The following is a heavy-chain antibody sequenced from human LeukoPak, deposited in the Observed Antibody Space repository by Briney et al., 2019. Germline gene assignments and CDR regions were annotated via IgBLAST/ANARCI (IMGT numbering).Heavy chain of an antibody. CDR2: IYTSGST. J-gene: IGHJ3*02. CDR1: GGSISSYY. D-gene: IGHD2-15*01. Sequence: SETLSLTCTVSGGSISSYYWSWIRQPAVKGLEWIGRIYTSGSTSYNPSLKSRVTMSVDTSKNQFSLKLSSVTAADTAVYYCAGGYCSGGSCYWDFNDAFDIWGQGTMVTVSS. V-gene: IGHV4-4*07. CDR3: AGGYCSGGSCYWDFNDAFDI.